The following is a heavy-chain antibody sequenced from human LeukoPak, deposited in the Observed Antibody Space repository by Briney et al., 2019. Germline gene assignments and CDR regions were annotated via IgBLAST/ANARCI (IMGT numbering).Heavy chain of an antibody. J-gene: IGHJ3*02. CDR2: ISAYNGNT. D-gene: IGHD5-12*01. V-gene: IGHV1-18*01. CDR1: GYTFTSYG. CDR3: ARDRRRGYSGYGLNDAFDI. Sequence: ASVKVSCKASGYTFTSYGISWARQAPGQGLEWMGWISAYNGNTNYAQKLQGRVTMTTDTSTSTAYMELRSLRSDDTAVYYCARDRRRGYSGYGLNDAFDIWGQGTMVTVSS.